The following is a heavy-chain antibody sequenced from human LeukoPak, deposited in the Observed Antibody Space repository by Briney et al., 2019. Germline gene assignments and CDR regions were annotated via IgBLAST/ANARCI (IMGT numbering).Heavy chain of an antibody. D-gene: IGHD7-27*01. CDR2: IYYSVST. CDR3: ARDSGGMDV. CDR1: GGSISSYY. J-gene: IGHJ6*04. Sequence: SETLSLTCTVSGGSISSYYWSWIRQPPGKGLGWVGYIYYSVSTNYNPSTKSRVNISVDKSKNQLSLKLSSVTAADTAVYYCARDSGGMDVWGKGTAVTVSS. V-gene: IGHV4-59*01.